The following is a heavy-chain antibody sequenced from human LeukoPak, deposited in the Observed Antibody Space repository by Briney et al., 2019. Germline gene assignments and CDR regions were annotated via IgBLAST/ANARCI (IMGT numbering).Heavy chain of an antibody. CDR3: ARHHPLGDGYNYAYYFDY. Sequence: SETLSLTCAVYGGPFRGFFWSWIRQAPGKGLEWIGEISHSGSSNYNPSLKSRITISVDTSKSQFSLKLSSVTAADTAVYYCARHHPLGDGYNYAYYFDYWGQGTLVTVSS. D-gene: IGHD5-24*01. CDR2: ISHSGSS. J-gene: IGHJ4*02. CDR1: GGPFRGFF. V-gene: IGHV4-34*10.